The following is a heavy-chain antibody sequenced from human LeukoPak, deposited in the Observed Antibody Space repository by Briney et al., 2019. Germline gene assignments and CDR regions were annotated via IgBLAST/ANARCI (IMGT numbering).Heavy chain of an antibody. D-gene: IGHD6-19*01. CDR3: ARDSSGWLEY. Sequence: SVKVSCKASGGTFSSYAISWVRQAPGQGLEWMGGIIPIFGTANYAQKFQGRVTITRDTSASTAYMELSSLRPEDTAIYYCARDSSGWLEYWGQGTLVTVSS. J-gene: IGHJ4*02. V-gene: IGHV1-69*05. CDR2: IIPIFGTA. CDR1: GGTFSSYA.